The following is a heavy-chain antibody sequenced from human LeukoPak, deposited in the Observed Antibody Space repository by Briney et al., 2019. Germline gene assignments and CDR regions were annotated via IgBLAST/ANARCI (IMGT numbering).Heavy chain of an antibody. CDR1: VFTFSHYG. CDR2: IKPDGSEK. J-gene: IGHJ4*02. CDR3: ASYLYWWSDLGY. D-gene: IGHD2-8*02. Sequence: PGGSLTLSCAASVFTFSHYGMTCGRHAPGEGVEGGANIKPDGSEKYYVDSVRGRFTISRDNAKNSLYLQMNSLRVEDTAVYYCASYLYWWSDLGYWGQGTLVTVSS. V-gene: IGHV3-7*01.